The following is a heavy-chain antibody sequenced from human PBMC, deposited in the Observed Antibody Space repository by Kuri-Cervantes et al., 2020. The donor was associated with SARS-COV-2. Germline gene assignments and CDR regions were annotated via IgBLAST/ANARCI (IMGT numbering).Heavy chain of an antibody. D-gene: IGHD4-17*01. Sequence: ASVKVSCKASGYTFTSYDINWVRQATGQGLEWMGWMNPNSGNTGYAQKFQGRVTMTRNTSISTAYMELSSLRSEDTAVYYCAREGTTTVIYQGAFDIWGQGTMVTVSS. J-gene: IGHJ3*02. CDR2: MNPNSGNT. V-gene: IGHV1-8*01. CDR3: AREGTTTVIYQGAFDI. CDR1: GYTFTSYD.